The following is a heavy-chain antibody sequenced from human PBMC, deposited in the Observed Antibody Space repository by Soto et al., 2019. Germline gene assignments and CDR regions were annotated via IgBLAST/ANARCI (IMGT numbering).Heavy chain of an antibody. V-gene: IGHV3-30*18. CDR1: GFTFSSYG. Sequence: QVQLVESGGGVVQPGRSLRLSCAASGFTFSSYGMHWVRQAPGKGLEWVAVISYDGSNKYYAGSVKGRFTISRDNSKNTLYLQMNSLRAEDTAVYYCAKGPYSSGWYSRPPSTYYYYGMDVWGQGTTVTVSS. J-gene: IGHJ6*02. CDR2: ISYDGSNK. CDR3: AKGPYSSGWYSRPPSTYYYYGMDV. D-gene: IGHD6-19*01.